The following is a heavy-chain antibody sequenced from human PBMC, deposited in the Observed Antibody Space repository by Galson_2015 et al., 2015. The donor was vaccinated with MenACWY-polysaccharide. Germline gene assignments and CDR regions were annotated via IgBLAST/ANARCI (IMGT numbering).Heavy chain of an antibody. D-gene: IGHD3-10*01. V-gene: IGHV3-7*01. CDR3: ATYYGSGGHTSY. CDR1: GFTFSGYY. J-gene: IGHJ4*02. CDR2: IKQDGSEK. Sequence: SLRLSCAASGFTFSGYYMSWVRQAPGKGLEWVANIKQDGSEKYYVDSVKGRFIISRDNAKSSLYLQMNSLRAEDTAVYYCATYYGSGGHTSYWGQGTLVIVSS.